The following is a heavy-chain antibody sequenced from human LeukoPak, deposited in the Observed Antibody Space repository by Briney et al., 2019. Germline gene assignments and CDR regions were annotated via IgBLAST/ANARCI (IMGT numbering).Heavy chain of an antibody. CDR3: AKEGGAAVGTTDFDY. Sequence: GGSLRLSCAASGFTFSSYSMNWVRQAPGKGLEWVSSISSSSSYIYYADSVKGRFTISRDNSKNTLYLQMNSLKTEDTAVYYCAKEGGAAVGTTDFDYWGQGTLVTVSS. D-gene: IGHD6-13*01. V-gene: IGHV3-21*01. CDR1: GFTFSSYS. CDR2: ISSSSSYI. J-gene: IGHJ4*02.